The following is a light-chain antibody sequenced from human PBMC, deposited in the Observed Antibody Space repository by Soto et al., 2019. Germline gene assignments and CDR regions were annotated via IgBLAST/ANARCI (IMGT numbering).Light chain of an antibody. CDR3: SSYTSSSPLVV. Sequence: QSAMTQPASLSGSPGQSITISCTGTSSDVGGYNYVSWYQQHPGKAPKLMIYDVSNRPSGVSNRFSGSKSGNTASLTISGLQAEDEADYYCSSYTSSSPLVVFGGGTQLTVL. CDR1: SSDVGGYNY. CDR2: DVS. J-gene: IGLJ2*01. V-gene: IGLV2-14*01.